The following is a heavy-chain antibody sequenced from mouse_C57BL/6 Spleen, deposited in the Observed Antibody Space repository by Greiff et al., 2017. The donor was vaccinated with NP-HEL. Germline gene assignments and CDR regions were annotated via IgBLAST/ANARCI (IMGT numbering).Heavy chain of an antibody. CDR2: ISYDGSN. CDR3: ARDDYDRAY. V-gene: IGHV3-6*01. CDR1: GYSITSGYY. Sequence: EVKLQESGPGLVKPSQSLSLTCSVTGYSITSGYYWNWIRQFPGNKLEWMGYISYDGSNNYNPSLKNRISITRDTSKNQFFLKLNSVTTEDTATYYCARDDYDRAYWGQGTLVTVSA. J-gene: IGHJ3*01. D-gene: IGHD2-4*01.